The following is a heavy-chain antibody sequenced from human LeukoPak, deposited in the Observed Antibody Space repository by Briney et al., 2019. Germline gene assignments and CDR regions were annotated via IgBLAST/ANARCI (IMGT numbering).Heavy chain of an antibody. CDR1: GFTFSSYT. Sequence: GGSLRLSCAASGFTFSSYTMNWVRQAPGKGLEWVSSISGSSYYIYYADSVKGRFTISRDNAENSLYLQMNSLRVEDTAVYYCARKDCSGGSCYSDWGQGTLVTVSS. J-gene: IGHJ4*02. V-gene: IGHV3-21*01. D-gene: IGHD2-15*01. CDR3: ARKDCSGGSCYSD. CDR2: ISGSSYYI.